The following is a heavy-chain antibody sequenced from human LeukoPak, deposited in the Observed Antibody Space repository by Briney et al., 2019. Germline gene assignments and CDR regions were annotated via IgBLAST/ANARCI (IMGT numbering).Heavy chain of an antibody. V-gene: IGHV3-23*01. CDR2: ISGSGGST. CDR1: GVTFSSYA. Sequence: GVSLRLSCAASGVTFSSYAMSWVRQAPGKGLEWVSAISGSGGSTYYADSVKGRFTISKDNSKNTLYLQMNSLRAEDTAVYYCAKGDGQWLVPDYWGQGTLVTVSS. J-gene: IGHJ4*02. CDR3: AKGDGQWLVPDY. D-gene: IGHD6-19*01.